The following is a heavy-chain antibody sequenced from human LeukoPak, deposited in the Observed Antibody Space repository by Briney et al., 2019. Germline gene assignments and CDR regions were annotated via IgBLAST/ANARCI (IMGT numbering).Heavy chain of an antibody. Sequence: PGGSLRLSCAASGFSFNNYAMSWVRQASGKGLEWVSAISGSDAGTYYADSVKGRFTISRDNSKNTLYLQMNSLRAEDSAVYYCAKAPLGRCTGAICYYFDYWGQGTLVTVSS. J-gene: IGHJ4*02. V-gene: IGHV3-23*01. CDR1: GFSFNNYA. CDR3: AKAPLGRCTGAICYYFDY. CDR2: ISGSDAGT. D-gene: IGHD2-15*01.